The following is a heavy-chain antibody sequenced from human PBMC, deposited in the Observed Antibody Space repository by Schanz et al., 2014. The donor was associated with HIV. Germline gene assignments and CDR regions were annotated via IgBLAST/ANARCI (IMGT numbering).Heavy chain of an antibody. D-gene: IGHD2-21*02. J-gene: IGHJ2*01. V-gene: IGHV3-23*01. CDR2: IGSGGGRT. CDR3: ARDLYCGGDCYAPYWYFDL. Sequence: EVQLLESGGGLVQPGGSLRVSCAASGFMFSSYGMSWVRQAPGKGLEWVSLIGSGGGRTYYADSVKGRVTISRDNAKNSLYLQMNSLRAEDTAVYFCARDLYCGGDCYAPYWYFDLWGRGTLVTVSS. CDR1: GFMFSSYG.